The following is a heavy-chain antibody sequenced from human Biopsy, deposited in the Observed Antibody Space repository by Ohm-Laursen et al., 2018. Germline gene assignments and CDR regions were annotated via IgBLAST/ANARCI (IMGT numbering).Heavy chain of an antibody. CDR2: IWYDGTNE. CDR3: ARGLSSGWYGYFDV. CDR1: GFTFGHYA. J-gene: IGHJ2*01. Sequence: RSLRLSCAASGFTFGHYAMHWVRQAPGKGLEWISLIWYDGTNEDDADSVKGRFTISRDNSKNTPYLQINTLTLEDTAFYYCARGLSSGWYGYFDVWGRGTLVTVSS. D-gene: IGHD6-19*01. V-gene: IGHV3-33*04.